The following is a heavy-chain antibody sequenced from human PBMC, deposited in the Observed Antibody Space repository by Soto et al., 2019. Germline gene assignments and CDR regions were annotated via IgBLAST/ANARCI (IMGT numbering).Heavy chain of an antibody. CDR2: FDPEDAKI. V-gene: IGHV1-24*01. J-gene: IGHJ4*02. CDR3: ATGQNRWQNFFDS. CDR1: GYTLTEVS. Sequence: ASVKVSCKISGYTLTEVSMHWVRQAPGKGLEWMGGFDPEDAKIIYAQKFQGRVTMTEDTSTDTAYMEVSSLQSEDTAVYFCATGQNRWQNFFDSGGQGTMVNV.